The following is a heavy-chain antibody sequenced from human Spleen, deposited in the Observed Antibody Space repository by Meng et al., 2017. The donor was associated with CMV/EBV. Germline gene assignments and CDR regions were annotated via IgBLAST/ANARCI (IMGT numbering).Heavy chain of an antibody. Sequence: GESLKISCAASGFTFSSYSMNWVRQAPGKGLEWVSSISSSSSYIYYADSVKGRFTISRDNAKNSLYLQMNSLRAEETAVYYCATTGGARRWDFDYWGQGTLVTVSS. CDR1: GFTFSSYS. CDR2: ISSSSSYI. V-gene: IGHV3-21*01. CDR3: ATTGGARRWDFDY. J-gene: IGHJ4*02. D-gene: IGHD1-1*01.